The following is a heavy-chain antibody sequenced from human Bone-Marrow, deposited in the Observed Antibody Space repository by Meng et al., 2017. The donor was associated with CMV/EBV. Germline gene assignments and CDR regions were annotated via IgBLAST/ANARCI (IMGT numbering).Heavy chain of an antibody. D-gene: IGHD4-23*01. CDR2: IIPILGIA. V-gene: IGHV1-69*02. CDR3: ARGAGGGNLLNAFDI. J-gene: IGHJ3*02. Sequence: SAKVSCKASGGTFSSYTISWVRQAPGQGLEWMGRIIPILGIANYAQKLQGRVTITADKSTRTAYMELSSVRSEDTAVYYCARGAGGGNLLNAFDIWGQGTMVTV. CDR1: GGTFSSYT.